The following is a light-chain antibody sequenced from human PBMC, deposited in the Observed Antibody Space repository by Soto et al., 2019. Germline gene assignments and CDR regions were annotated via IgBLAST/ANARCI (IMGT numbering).Light chain of an antibody. CDR3: GAWDDSLNSYV. CDR1: SSNIGSNT. CDR2: SND. J-gene: IGLJ1*01. V-gene: IGLV1-44*01. Sequence: QSVLTQPPSLSGTPGQRVTISCSGSSSNIGSNTVNWYQLLPGAAPKVLIFSNDQRPSGVPARFSGSKSGASAPLAISGLQSEDEAEYYCGAWDDSLNSYVFGTGTKLTVL.